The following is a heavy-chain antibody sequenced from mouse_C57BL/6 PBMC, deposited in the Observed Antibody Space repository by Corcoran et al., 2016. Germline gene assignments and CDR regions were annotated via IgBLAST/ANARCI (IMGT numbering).Heavy chain of an antibody. V-gene: IGHV9-3*01. J-gene: IGHJ2*01. CDR1: GYTFTTYG. Sequence: QIQLVQSGPELKKPGETVKISCKASGYTFTTYGMSWVKQAPGKGLKWMGWINTYSGVPTYADDFKGRFAFSLETSASTAYLQINNLKNEDTATYFCARRDYGSSSYWGQGTTLTVSS. D-gene: IGHD1-1*01. CDR2: INTYSGVP. CDR3: ARRDYGSSSY.